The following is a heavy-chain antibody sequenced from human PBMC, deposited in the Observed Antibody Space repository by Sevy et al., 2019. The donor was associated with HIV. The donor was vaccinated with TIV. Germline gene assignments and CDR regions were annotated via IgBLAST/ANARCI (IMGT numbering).Heavy chain of an antibody. CDR1: GFTFSSYS. V-gene: IGHV3-48*04. J-gene: IGHJ4*02. CDR3: ARGPGDGVSFDY. D-gene: IGHD2-21*02. Sequence: GGSLRLSCVASGFTFSSYSMNWVRQAPGKGLEWLSYTSSSSNTIYYADSVRGRFTISRDNAKNSLSLQMNSLRVEDTAVYYCARGPGDGVSFDYWGRGTLVTVSS. CDR2: TSSSSNTI.